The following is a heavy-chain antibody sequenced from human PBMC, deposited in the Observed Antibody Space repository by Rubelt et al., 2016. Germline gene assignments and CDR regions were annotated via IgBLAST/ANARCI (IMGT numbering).Heavy chain of an antibody. Sequence: DGLEWIGSIYYSGSTYYNPSLKSRVTISVDTSKNQFSLKLSSVTAADTAVYYCARRPRKWFHFDYWGQGALVTVSS. J-gene: IGHJ4*02. D-gene: IGHD3-22*01. V-gene: IGHV4-38-2*01. CDR3: ARRPRKWFHFDY. CDR2: IYYSGST.